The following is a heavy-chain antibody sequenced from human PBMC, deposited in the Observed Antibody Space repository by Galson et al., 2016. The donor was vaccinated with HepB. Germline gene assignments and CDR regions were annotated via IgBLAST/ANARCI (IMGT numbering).Heavy chain of an antibody. CDR2: IYYSGSA. V-gene: IGHV4-39*01. CDR3: ARHSSYYGNFDY. Sequence: ETLSLTCTVSGGSVTSTRNYWGWIRQPPGKGLELIGSIYYSGSATYNPSVKSRVTMSVETSKNQFSLKVTSVTAADTAVYYCARHSSYYGNFDYWGQGTLVTVAS. J-gene: IGHJ4*02. CDR1: GGSVTSTRNY. D-gene: IGHD2-15*01.